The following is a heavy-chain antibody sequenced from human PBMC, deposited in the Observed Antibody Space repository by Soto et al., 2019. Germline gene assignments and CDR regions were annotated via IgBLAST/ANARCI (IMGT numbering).Heavy chain of an antibody. Sequence: SETLSLTCTVSGGSISSYYWSWIRQPPGKGLEWIGYIYYSGSTNYNPSLKSRVTISVDTSKNQFSLKLSSVTAAGTAVYYCARVESILWFGELLSPMDVWGQGTTVTVSS. D-gene: IGHD3-10*01. CDR1: GGSISSYY. CDR3: ARVESILWFGELLSPMDV. J-gene: IGHJ6*02. CDR2: IYYSGST. V-gene: IGHV4-59*01.